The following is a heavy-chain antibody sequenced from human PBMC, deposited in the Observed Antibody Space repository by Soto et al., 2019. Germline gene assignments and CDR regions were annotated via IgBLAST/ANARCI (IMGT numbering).Heavy chain of an antibody. J-gene: IGHJ4*02. V-gene: IGHV3-11*01. D-gene: IGHD2-2*01. Sequence: QVQLVESGGGLVKPGGSLRLSCAASGFTFSDYYMSWIRQAPGKGLEWVSYISSSGSTIYYADSVKGRFTISRDNAKNSLYLPMNSLRAEDTAVYYCATSPYCSSTSCYEGPYYFDYWGQGTLVTVSS. CDR2: ISSSGSTI. CDR1: GFTFSDYY. CDR3: ATSPYCSSTSCYEGPYYFDY.